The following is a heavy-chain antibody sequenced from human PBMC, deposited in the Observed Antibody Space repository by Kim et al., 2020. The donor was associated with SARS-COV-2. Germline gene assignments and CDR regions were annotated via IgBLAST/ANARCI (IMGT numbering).Heavy chain of an antibody. D-gene: IGHD3-10*01. Sequence: SETLSLTCTVSGGSMNSYYWSWVRQPPGKGLEWIAYIYSGGSTNYNPSLKSRVIISVDTSKNQFSLNLNSVTASDTAMYYCARQWGAGFGELLRVFDVLG. J-gene: IGHJ3*01. CDR3: ARQWGAGFGELLRVFDV. V-gene: IGHV4-59*08. CDR1: GGSMNSYY. CDR2: IYSGGST.